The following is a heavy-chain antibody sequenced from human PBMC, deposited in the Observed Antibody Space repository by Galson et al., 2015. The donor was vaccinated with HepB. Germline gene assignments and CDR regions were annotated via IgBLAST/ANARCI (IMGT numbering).Heavy chain of an antibody. CDR1: GFTVSSNY. CDR3: ARGYSYGFTLPPLFDY. J-gene: IGHJ4*02. V-gene: IGHV3-66*01. D-gene: IGHD5-18*01. Sequence: SLRLSCAASGFTVSSNYMSWVRQAPGKGLEWVSVIYSGGSTYYADSVKGRFTISRDNSKNTLYLQMNSLRAEDTAVYYCARGYSYGFTLPPLFDYWGQGTLVTVSS. CDR2: IYSGGST.